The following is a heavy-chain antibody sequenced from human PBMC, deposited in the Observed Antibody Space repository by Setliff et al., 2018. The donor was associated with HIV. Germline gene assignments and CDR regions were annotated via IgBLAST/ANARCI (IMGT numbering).Heavy chain of an antibody. CDR3: MRGRSITIFGVAYFDF. CDR2: VYHSGTT. J-gene: IGHJ4*02. D-gene: IGHD3-3*01. V-gene: IGHV4-38-2*01. CDR1: GYSISTAYY. Sequence: LSLTCAVSGYSISTAYYWGWIRQPPGKGLEWIGSVYHSGTTYYNPSLKSRVTISVDMSNNQFSLKVTSVTAADTAVYYCMRGRSITIFGVAYFDFWGQGTQVTVSS.